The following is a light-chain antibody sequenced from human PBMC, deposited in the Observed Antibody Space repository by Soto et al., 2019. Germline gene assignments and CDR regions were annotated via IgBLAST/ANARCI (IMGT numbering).Light chain of an antibody. Sequence: AIRMTQSPSSFSASTGDRFTITCRSSQGISSYLDWYQQKPGKAPKLLIYASSTLQSGFPSRLSGSGSGKDFTLTISSLQSEDFATYYCQQYYSYPRTFGQGTKV. CDR3: QQYYSYPRT. CDR1: QGISSY. CDR2: ASS. V-gene: IGKV1-8*01. J-gene: IGKJ2*01.